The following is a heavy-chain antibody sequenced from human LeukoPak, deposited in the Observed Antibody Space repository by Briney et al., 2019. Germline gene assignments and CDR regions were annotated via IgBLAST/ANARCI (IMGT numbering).Heavy chain of an antibody. CDR3: AREERGATGNFDY. J-gene: IGHJ4*02. CDR1: GGVISSSGYD. Sequence: SETLFLTCTVSGGVISSSGYDWSWMRQHPGKGLEWIGYIYYSGSTYYNPSLKSRVTISVDTSKNQFSLKLSSVTAADTAVYYCAREERGATGNFDYWGQGTLVTVSS. CDR2: IYYSGST. V-gene: IGHV4-31*03. D-gene: IGHD1-26*01.